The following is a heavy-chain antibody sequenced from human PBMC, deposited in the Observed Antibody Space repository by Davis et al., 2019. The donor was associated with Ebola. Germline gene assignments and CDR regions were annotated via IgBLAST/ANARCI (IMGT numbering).Heavy chain of an antibody. D-gene: IGHD3-10*01. CDR2: INHSGST. J-gene: IGHJ6*02. Sequence: PSETLSLTCAVYGGSFSGYYWSWIRQPPGKGLEWIGEINHSGSTNYNPSLKSRVTISVDTSKNQFSLKLSSVTAADTAVYYCARGLTYYADVWGQGTTVTVSS. V-gene: IGHV4-34*01. CDR1: GGSFSGYY. CDR3: ARGLTYYADV.